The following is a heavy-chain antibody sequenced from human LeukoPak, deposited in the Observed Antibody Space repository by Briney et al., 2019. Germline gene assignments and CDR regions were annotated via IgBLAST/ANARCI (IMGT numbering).Heavy chain of an antibody. J-gene: IGHJ4*02. V-gene: IGHV3-23*01. CDR3: AKGRLDPNLVLDH. D-gene: IGHD5-12*01. CDR1: GFTYNIYA. CDR2: IRGTDGYT. Sequence: PGGSLRLSCAASGFTYNIYAMSWIRQALGKGLEWFSTIRGTDGYTYYADSVKGRFTISRDNSKNTLYLQMNSLRAEDTALYYCAKGRLDPNLVLDHWGQGTLVTVSS.